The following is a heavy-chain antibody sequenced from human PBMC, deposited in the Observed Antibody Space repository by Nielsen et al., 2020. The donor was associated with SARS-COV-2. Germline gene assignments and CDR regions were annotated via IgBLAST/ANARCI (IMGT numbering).Heavy chain of an antibody. CDR3: AKVDYGAY. J-gene: IGHJ4*02. D-gene: IGHD4-17*01. V-gene: IGHV3-9*01. Sequence: SCKVSGYTLTELSMHWVRQAPGKGLEWVSGISWNSGSIGYADSVKGRFTISRDNAKNSLYLQMNSLRAEDTALYYCAKVDYGAYWGQGTLVTVSS. CDR2: ISWNSGSI. CDR1: GYTLTELS.